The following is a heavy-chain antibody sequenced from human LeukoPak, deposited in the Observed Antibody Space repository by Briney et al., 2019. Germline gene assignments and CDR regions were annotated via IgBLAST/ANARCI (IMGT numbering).Heavy chain of an antibody. CDR2: INAGNGNT. J-gene: IGHJ6*03. V-gene: IGHV1-3*03. CDR1: GYTFTSYT. Sequence: ASVKVSCKASGYTFTSYTIHWVRQAPGQRLECMGWINAGNGNTKYSQEFQDRVTITRDTSASTAHMELSSLRSEDMAVYYCARARYETRIWPKSRYDYYHYMDVWGKGTTVTVSS. D-gene: IGHD3-3*01. CDR3: ARARYETRIWPKSRYDYYHYMDV.